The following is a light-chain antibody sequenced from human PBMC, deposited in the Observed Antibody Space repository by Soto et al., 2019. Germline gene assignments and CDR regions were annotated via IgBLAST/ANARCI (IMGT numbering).Light chain of an antibody. Sequence: QSALTQPPSASGSPGQSVTVSCTGSSSNIGAGFDVHWYQQLPGTAPKLLIFGHSNRPSGVPDRFSGSKSGTSASLAITGLQPEDEADYYCQSYDGSLSGYVFGTGTKVTVL. CDR1: SSNIGAGFD. CDR2: GHS. J-gene: IGLJ1*01. V-gene: IGLV1-40*01. CDR3: QSYDGSLSGYV.